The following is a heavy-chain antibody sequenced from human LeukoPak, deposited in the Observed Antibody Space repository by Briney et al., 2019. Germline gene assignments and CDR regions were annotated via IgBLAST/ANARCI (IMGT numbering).Heavy chain of an antibody. D-gene: IGHD5-18*01. J-gene: IGHJ6*03. CDR2: IKQDGSEK. Sequence: GGSLRLSCAASGFTFISYWLTWVRQAPGKGLEWVANIKQDGSEKYYVGSVKGRFTISRDNAKNSLYLQMNSLRAEDTAVYYCARVQRGYSYNPLGYYYYYMDVWGKGTTVAVSS. V-gene: IGHV3-7*01. CDR3: ARVQRGYSYNPLGYYYYYMDV. CDR1: GFTFISYW.